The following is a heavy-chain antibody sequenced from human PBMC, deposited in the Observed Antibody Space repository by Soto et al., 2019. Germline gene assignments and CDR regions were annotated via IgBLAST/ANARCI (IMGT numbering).Heavy chain of an antibody. D-gene: IGHD3-10*01. J-gene: IGHJ6*02. CDR3: ARIWFGEPSRLYGMDV. Sequence: ASVKVSCKVSGYTLTELSMHWVRQAPGKGLEWMGGFDPEDGETIYAQKFQGRVSITRDTSASTAYMELSSLRSEDTAVYYCARIWFGEPSRLYGMDVWG. CDR2: FDPEDGET. V-gene: IGHV1-24*01. CDR1: GYTLTELS.